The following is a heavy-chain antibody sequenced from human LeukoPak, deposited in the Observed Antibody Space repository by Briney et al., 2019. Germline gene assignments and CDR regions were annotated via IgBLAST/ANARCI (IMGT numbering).Heavy chain of an antibody. CDR1: GGSISSYY. J-gene: IGHJ4*02. Sequence: SETLSLTCTVSGGSISSYYWSWIRQPAGKGLEWIGRIYTSGGTNYNPSLKSRVTMSVDTSKNQFSLKLSSVTAADTAVYYCARDIGAGSTSFIPADYWGQGTLVTVSS. CDR3: ARDIGAGSTSFIPADY. D-gene: IGHD2-2*01. CDR2: IYTSGGT. V-gene: IGHV4-4*07.